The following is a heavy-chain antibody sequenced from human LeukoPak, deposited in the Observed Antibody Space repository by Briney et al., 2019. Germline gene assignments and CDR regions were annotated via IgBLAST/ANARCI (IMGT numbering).Heavy chain of an antibody. D-gene: IGHD1-1*01. J-gene: IGHJ4*02. Sequence: PGGSLRLSCAASGFKFSDYAMNWVRQAPGKGLEWVSTIRGSDGHAAYAVSVGGRFTTTRDNSQNTVYLQMNGLRDEDTAVYFCAKNQRPNNDIFFDVWGQGALVIVSS. CDR3: AKNQRPNNDIFFDV. CDR1: GFKFSDYA. CDR2: IRGSDGHA. V-gene: IGHV3-23*01.